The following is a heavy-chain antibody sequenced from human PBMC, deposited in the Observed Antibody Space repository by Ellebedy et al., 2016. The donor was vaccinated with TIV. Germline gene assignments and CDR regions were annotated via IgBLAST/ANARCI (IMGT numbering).Heavy chain of an antibody. D-gene: IGHD6-6*01. V-gene: IGHV3-23*01. CDR2: VSGSGDST. CDR3: ASLYMVGEQHVLKIHYMDV. CDR1: GFTFSNCA. J-gene: IGHJ6*03. Sequence: GESLKISXASSGFTFSNCAMSWVRQAPGKGLEWVSSVSGSGDSTYYADSVKGRFTISRDNSKNTLYLQMNSLRAEDTAMYYCASLYMVGEQHVLKIHYMDVWGKGTTVTVSS.